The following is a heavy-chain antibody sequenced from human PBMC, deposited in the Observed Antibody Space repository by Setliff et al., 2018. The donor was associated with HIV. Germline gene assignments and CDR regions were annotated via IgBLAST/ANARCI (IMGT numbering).Heavy chain of an antibody. V-gene: IGHV4-61*09. CDR1: GGSISSGYYY. Sequence: SETLSLTCTVSGGSISSGYYYWSWIRQPAGKGLEWIGHMYTSGSTNYNPSLKSRVTISVDTSKNQFSLKLSSVTAADTAVYYCARALTGYSPFDSWGQGTLVTVSS. D-gene: IGHD3-9*01. J-gene: IGHJ4*02. CDR2: MYTSGST. CDR3: ARALTGYSPFDS.